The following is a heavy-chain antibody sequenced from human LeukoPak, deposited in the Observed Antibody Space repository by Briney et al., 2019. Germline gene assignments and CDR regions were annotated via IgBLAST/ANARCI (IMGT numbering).Heavy chain of an antibody. CDR3: AGPITMVRGVDH. CDR1: GGSIRSSSYY. V-gene: IGHV4-39*01. J-gene: IGHJ4*02. D-gene: IGHD3-10*01. Sequence: PSETLSLTCTVSGGSIRSSSYYWGWIRQPPGKGLEWIGTIYYSGTTYYNPSLKSRVTISVDTSKNQFSLKLSSVTAADTALCYCAGPITMVRGVDHWGQGTLVTVSS. CDR2: IYYSGTT.